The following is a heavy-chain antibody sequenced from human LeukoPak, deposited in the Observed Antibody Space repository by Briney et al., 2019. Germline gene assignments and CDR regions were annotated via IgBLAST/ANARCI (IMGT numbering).Heavy chain of an antibody. CDR2: ISGSGGST. D-gene: IGHD3-16*01. V-gene: IGHV3-23*01. J-gene: IGHJ4*02. CDR1: RFTFSNDA. Sequence: GGSLRLSCAASRFTFSNDAMSWVRRAPGKGLEWVSAISGSGGSTFYADSVKGRFTISRDNSKNTLYLQMSSLRADDTAVYYWAKVGGGFNPTLYFDFWGQGTLVTVSS. CDR3: AKVGGGFNPTLYFDF.